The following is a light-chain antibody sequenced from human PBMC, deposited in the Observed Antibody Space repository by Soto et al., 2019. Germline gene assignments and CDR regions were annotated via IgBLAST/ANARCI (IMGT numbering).Light chain of an antibody. Sequence: EIVLTQSPGTLSLSPGERGILSCRASQSVTSSYLAWYQQKPGQSPRLLIYGASSRATGIPDRFSGSGSGTDFTLTISRLEPEDFAVYYCQQYGTSPYKFGQGTTLEIK. J-gene: IGKJ2*01. CDR2: GAS. CDR3: QQYGTSPYK. V-gene: IGKV3-20*01. CDR1: QSVTSSY.